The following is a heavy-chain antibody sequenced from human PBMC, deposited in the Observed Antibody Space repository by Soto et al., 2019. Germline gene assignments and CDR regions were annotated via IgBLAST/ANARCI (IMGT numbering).Heavy chain of an antibody. CDR3: ARDDLWYFDL. CDR1: GYTFTSYD. Sequence: ASVKVSCKASGYTFTSYDINWVRQATGQGLEYLGWMNPNSGNTAYVQKFQGRVTMTWDTSITTAYMELSSLRSEDTAVYYCARDDLWYFDLWGRGTLVTVSS. V-gene: IGHV1-8*01. CDR2: MNPNSGNT. J-gene: IGHJ2*01.